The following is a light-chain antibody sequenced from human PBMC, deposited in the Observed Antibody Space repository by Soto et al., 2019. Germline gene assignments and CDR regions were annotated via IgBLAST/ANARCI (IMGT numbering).Light chain of an antibody. CDR2: GAS. CDR3: QQANSFTLT. CDR1: QDIGSV. Sequence: AIWITQSPSSLSASTGDTVTITCRASQDIGSVLAWYQQKPGTAPKVLISGASNLQGGVPSRFSGSGAGTDFTRTISNLQSEDFETYYCQQANSFTLTFGGGTKVDIK. V-gene: IGKV1-8*01. J-gene: IGKJ4*01.